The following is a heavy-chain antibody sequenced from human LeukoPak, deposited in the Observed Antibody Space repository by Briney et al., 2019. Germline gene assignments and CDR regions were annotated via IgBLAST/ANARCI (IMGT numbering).Heavy chain of an antibody. J-gene: IGHJ4*02. CDR1: GYTFTGYY. V-gene: IGHV1-2*02. Sequence: ASVKVSCKAAGYTFTGYYMHWLRQAPGQGLEWMGWINANSGGTKYAQKFQGRVTMTRDTSISTAYMEVTSLRSDDTAMYYCARDSGYCSSTTCYYFDYWGQGTLVTVSS. CDR3: ARDSGYCSSTTCYYFDY. CDR2: INANSGGT. D-gene: IGHD2-2*01.